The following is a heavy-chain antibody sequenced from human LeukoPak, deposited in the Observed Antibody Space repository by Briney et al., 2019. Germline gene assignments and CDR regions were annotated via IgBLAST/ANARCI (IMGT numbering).Heavy chain of an antibody. CDR3: ARGGGGIAAAGTKRKYNWFDP. Sequence: SETLSLTCAVYGGSFSGYYWSWLRQPPGKGLEWIGEINHSGSTNYNPSLKSRVTISVDTSKNQFSLKLGSVTAADTAVYYCARGGGGIAAAGTKRKYNWFDPWGQGTLVTVSS. CDR1: GGSFSGYY. J-gene: IGHJ5*02. D-gene: IGHD6-13*01. V-gene: IGHV4-34*01. CDR2: INHSGST.